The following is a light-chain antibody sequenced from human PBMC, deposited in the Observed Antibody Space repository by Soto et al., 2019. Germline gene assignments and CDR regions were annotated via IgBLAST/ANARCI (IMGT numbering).Light chain of an antibody. CDR1: SSDV. V-gene: IGLV2-11*01. J-gene: IGLJ3*02. CDR2: YVS. Sequence: QSALTQPRSVSGSPGQSVTISCTGTSSDVVSWYQQHPGKAPKLIIYYVSQRPSGVPDRFSGSKSGNTASLTISGLQAEDGADYCCCSSAGGFTGVFGGGTKLTVL. CDR3: CSSAGGFTGV.